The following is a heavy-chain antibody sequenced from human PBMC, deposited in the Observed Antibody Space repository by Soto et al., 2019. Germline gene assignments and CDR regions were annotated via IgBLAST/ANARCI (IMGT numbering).Heavy chain of an antibody. D-gene: IGHD1-26*01. V-gene: IGHV4-59*01. CDR3: ARDDGSYYFDY. CDR2: IYYSGST. Sequence: SETLSLTCTVSGGSISSYYCSWSRQPPGKGLEWIGYIYYSGSTNYNPSLKSRVTISVDTSKNQYSLELSSVTAADTAVYYCARDDGSYYFDYWGQGTLVTVSS. J-gene: IGHJ4*02. CDR1: GGSISSYY.